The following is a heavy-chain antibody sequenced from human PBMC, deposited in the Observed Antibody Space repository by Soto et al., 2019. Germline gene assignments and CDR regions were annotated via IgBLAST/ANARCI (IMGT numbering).Heavy chain of an antibody. CDR3: VASSRYYGFRSGYQGDFDY. V-gene: IGHV3-21*01. J-gene: IGHJ4*02. Sequence: PXGSLRLSFAASGFTFRTYSMNWVLQAPGKGLEWVSSIISDISYIYYADSVKGRFTISRDNANNSLYLQMSSLRAEDTAVYHCVASSRYYGFRSGYQGDFDYWGQGTLVTVSS. D-gene: IGHD3-3*01. CDR1: GFTFRTYS. CDR2: IISDISYI.